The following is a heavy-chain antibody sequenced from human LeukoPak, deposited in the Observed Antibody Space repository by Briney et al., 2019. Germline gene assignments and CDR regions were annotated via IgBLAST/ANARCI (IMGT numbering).Heavy chain of an antibody. V-gene: IGHV3-74*01. CDR1: GFTFSNYW. Sequence: GGSLRLSCAASGFTFSNYWMHWVRQAPGKGLVWVSFISASGTNTDYADSVKGRFTISRDNAKNTLYLQTNSLTAEDTAVYFCARGCSTTSCPADYWGQGALVTVSS. CDR3: ARGCSTTSCPADY. D-gene: IGHD2-2*01. CDR2: ISASGTNT. J-gene: IGHJ4*02.